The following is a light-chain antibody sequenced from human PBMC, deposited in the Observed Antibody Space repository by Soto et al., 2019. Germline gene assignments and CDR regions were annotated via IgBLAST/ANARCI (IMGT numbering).Light chain of an antibody. J-gene: IGKJ1*01. CDR3: QQCLTTPRT. V-gene: IGKV1-39*01. CDR2: GAS. CDR1: QTISTC. Sequence: DIQMTQFPSSLSASVGDRVTITCRASQTISTCLNWYQQKAGTAPKLLIYGASDLESGIPSRFSGSGSGTYFTLTISSLQPEEFAIYYCQQCLTTPRTFGQGTRVEI.